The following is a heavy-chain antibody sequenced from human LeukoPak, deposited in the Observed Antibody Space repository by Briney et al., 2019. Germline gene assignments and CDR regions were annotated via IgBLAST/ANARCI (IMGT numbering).Heavy chain of an antibody. Sequence: VGSLRLSCAASGFTFSSYAMSWVRQAPGKGLEWVSAISGSGGSTYYADSVKGRFTISRDNSKNTLYLQMNSLRAEDTAVYYCAKDLLWFGKRGIFDYWGQGTLVTVSS. J-gene: IGHJ4*02. CDR2: ISGSGGST. V-gene: IGHV3-23*01. CDR1: GFTFSSYA. D-gene: IGHD3-10*01. CDR3: AKDLLWFGKRGIFDY.